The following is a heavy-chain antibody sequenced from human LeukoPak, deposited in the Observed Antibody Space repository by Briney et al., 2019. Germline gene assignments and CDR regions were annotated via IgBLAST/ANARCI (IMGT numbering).Heavy chain of an antibody. Sequence: GGSLGLSCAASGFTVSSNYMSWVRQAPGKGLEWVSYISSSGSTIYYADSVKGRFTISRDNAKNSLYLQMNSLRAEDTAVYYCARDAGPFDYWGQGTLVTVSS. D-gene: IGHD6-13*01. CDR3: ARDAGPFDY. CDR1: GFTVSSNY. CDR2: ISSSGSTI. J-gene: IGHJ4*02. V-gene: IGHV3-11*01.